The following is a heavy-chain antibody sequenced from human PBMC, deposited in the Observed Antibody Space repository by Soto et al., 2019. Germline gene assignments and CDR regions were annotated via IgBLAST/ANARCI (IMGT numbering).Heavy chain of an antibody. CDR2: ISGSGGST. V-gene: IGHV3-23*01. J-gene: IGHJ6*02. CDR1: GFTFSSYA. CDR3: AKDNVVPADNNYHYYGMDV. Sequence: GGSLRLSCAASGFTFSSYAMSWVRQAPGKGLEWVSAISGSGGSTYYADSVKGRFTISRDNSKNTLYLQMNSLRAEDTAVYYCAKDNVVPADNNYHYYGMDVWGQGTRVTVSS. D-gene: IGHD2-2*01.